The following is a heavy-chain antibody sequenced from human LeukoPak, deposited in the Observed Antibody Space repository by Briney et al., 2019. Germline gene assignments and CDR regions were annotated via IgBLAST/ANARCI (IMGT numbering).Heavy chain of an antibody. J-gene: IGHJ5*02. CDR3: AVFNGLLSNWFDP. CDR1: GFTFSSYS. CDR2: ISSSSSYI. V-gene: IGHV3-21*01. D-gene: IGHD3-9*01. Sequence: GGSLRLSCAASGFTFSSYSMNWVRQAPGKGLEWVSSISSSSSYIYYADSVKGRFTISRDNAKNSLYLQMNSLRAEDTAVYYCAVFNGLLSNWFDPWGQGTLATVSS.